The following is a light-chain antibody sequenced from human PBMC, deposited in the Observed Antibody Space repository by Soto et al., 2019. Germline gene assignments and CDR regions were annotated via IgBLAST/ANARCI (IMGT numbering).Light chain of an antibody. CDR2: DAS. J-gene: IGKJ1*01. V-gene: IGKV1-5*02. CDR3: QQYSVYWT. Sequence: DIQMTQSPSSLSASVGDRVTIICRASQSVSTQLAWYQQKPGKAPKVLIYDASSWAGGVPSRFTGSGSGTEFTLTINSLQPYDFATYYCQQYSVYWTFGQGTKVDI. CDR1: QSVSTQ.